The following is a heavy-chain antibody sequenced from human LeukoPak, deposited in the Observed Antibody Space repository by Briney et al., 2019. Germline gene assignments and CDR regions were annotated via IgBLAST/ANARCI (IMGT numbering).Heavy chain of an antibody. CDR3: AKVPMLRGATYDQ. V-gene: IGHV3-23*01. J-gene: IGHJ4*02. Sequence: GGSLRLSCAASGFTFSNYAMNWVRQTPDKGLEWVSAIRGGGDNTYYADSVKGRFTISRDNSKNTLYLQMNSLRGEDTALYYCAKVPMLRGATYDQWGQGTLVTVSS. CDR2: IRGGGDNT. D-gene: IGHD3-10*01. CDR1: GFTFSNYA.